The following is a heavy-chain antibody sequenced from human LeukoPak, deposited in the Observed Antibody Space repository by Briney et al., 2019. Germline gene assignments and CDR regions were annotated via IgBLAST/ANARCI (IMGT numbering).Heavy chain of an antibody. V-gene: IGHV3-30-3*01. CDR3: SRGSVSSTRGWFDP. CDR2: ISYDGSNK. Sequence: GGSLRLSCAASGFTFSSIAMHWVRQAPGKALEWVAVISYDGSNKYYADSVKGRFTISRDNTKNTLYLQMSSLRAEDTSIYYCSRGSVSSTRGWFDPWGQGTLVTVSS. J-gene: IGHJ5*02. D-gene: IGHD3-10*01. CDR1: GFTFSSIA.